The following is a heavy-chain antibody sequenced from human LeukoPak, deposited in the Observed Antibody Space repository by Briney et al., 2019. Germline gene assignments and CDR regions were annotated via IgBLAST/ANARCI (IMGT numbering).Heavy chain of an antibody. CDR3: ALTVAG. J-gene: IGHJ4*02. D-gene: IGHD6-19*01. V-gene: IGHV3-30-3*01. CDR2: ISYDGSNK. Sequence: PGGSLRLSCVASGFTFSSYAMHWVRQAPGKGLEWVAVISYDGSNKYYADSVKGRFTISRDNSKNTLYLQMNSLRAEDTAVYYCALTVAGWGQGTLVTVSS. CDR1: GFTFSSYA.